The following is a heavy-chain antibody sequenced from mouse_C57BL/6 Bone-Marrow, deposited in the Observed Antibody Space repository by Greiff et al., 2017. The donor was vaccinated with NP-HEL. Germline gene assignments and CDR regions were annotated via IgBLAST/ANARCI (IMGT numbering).Heavy chain of an antibody. J-gene: IGHJ3*01. CDR2: IDPSDSYT. CDR1: GYTFTSYW. D-gene: IGHD2-2*01. V-gene: IGHV1-69*01. CDR3: ARGGLRRPAWFAY. Sequence: QVQLQQPGAELVMPGASVKLSCKASGYTFTSYWMHWVKQRPGQGLEWIGEIDPSDSYTNYNQKFKGKSTLTVDKSSSPASLQLSSLTSDDSAVYYCARGGLRRPAWFAYWGQGTLVTVSA.